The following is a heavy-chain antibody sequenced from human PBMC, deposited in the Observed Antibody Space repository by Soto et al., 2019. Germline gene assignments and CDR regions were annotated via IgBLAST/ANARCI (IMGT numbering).Heavy chain of an antibody. CDR1: GFTFSDYY. Sequence: QVQLVESGGGLVKPGGSLRLSCAASGFTFSDYYMGWIRQAPGQGLEWLSYISSSGNTIYYADSVMGRFTISRDNAKKLLFLQMDSLRAEDTAMYYCARARYTVTPFDTWGQGTLVTVST. CDR3: ARARYTVTPFDT. D-gene: IGHD4-17*01. V-gene: IGHV3-11*01. J-gene: IGHJ5*02. CDR2: ISSSGNTI.